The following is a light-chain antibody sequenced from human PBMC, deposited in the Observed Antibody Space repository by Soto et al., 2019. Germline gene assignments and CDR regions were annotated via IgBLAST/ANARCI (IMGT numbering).Light chain of an antibody. CDR3: SSYTSSSRVV. Sequence: QSALTQPASVSGSPGQSITISCTGTSSDVGGYNYVSWYQQHPGKAPKLMIFDVSNRPSGVSNRFSGSKSGNMASLTISGLQAEDEADYYCSSYTSSSRVVFGGGTKVTVL. V-gene: IGLV2-14*01. J-gene: IGLJ2*01. CDR2: DVS. CDR1: SSDVGGYNY.